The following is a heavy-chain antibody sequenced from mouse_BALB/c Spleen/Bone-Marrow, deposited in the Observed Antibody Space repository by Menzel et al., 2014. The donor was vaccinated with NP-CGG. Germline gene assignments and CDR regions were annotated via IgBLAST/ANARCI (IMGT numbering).Heavy chain of an antibody. D-gene: IGHD1-1*01. J-gene: IGHJ3*01. Sequence: QVQLQQSGAELVRPGASVKLSCKASGYTFTSYWINWVKQRPGQGLEWIGSIYPSDSYTNYNQKFKDKATLTVDKSSSTAYMQLSSPTSEDSAVYYCTRVRGYGSRAWFAYWGQGTLVTVSA. V-gene: IGHV1-69*02. CDR2: IYPSDSYT. CDR3: TRVRGYGSRAWFAY. CDR1: GYTFTSYW.